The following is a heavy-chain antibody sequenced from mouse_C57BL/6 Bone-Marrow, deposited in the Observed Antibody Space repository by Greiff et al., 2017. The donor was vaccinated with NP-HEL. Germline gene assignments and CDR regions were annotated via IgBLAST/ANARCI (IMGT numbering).Heavy chain of an antibody. D-gene: IGHD2-1*01. Sequence: EVQRVESGGGLVKPGGSLKLSCAASGFTFSDYGMHWVRQAPEKGLEWVAYISSGSSTIYYADTVKGRFTISRDNAKNTLFLQMTSLRSEDTAMYYCARKIYYGNPYAMDYWGQGTSVTVSS. CDR3: ARKIYYGNPYAMDY. CDR1: GFTFSDYG. J-gene: IGHJ4*01. CDR2: ISSGSSTI. V-gene: IGHV5-17*01.